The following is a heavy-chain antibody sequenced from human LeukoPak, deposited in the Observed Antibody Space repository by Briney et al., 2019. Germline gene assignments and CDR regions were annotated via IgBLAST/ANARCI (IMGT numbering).Heavy chain of an antibody. J-gene: IGHJ4*02. CDR1: GFTFSSYA. V-gene: IGHV3-30*04. Sequence: GGSLRLSCAASGFTFSSYAMHWVRQAPGKGLEWVAVISYDGSNKYYADSVKGRFTISRDNSKNTLYLQMNSLRAEDTAVYYCARDFGVYYDILTGYYTPVDYWGQGTLVTVSS. D-gene: IGHD3-9*01. CDR2: ISYDGSNK. CDR3: ARDFGVYYDILTGYYTPVDY.